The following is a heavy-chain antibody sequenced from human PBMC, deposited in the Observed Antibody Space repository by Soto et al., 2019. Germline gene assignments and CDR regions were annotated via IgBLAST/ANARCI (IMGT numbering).Heavy chain of an antibody. CDR1: GGSISSYY. V-gene: IGHV4-59*01. J-gene: IGHJ3*02. CDR3: ARDRSAFDI. D-gene: IGHD1-26*01. CDR2: IYYSGST. Sequence: NPSETLSLTCTVSGGSISSYYWSWIRQPPGKGLEWIGYIYYSGSTNYNPSLKSRVTISVDTAKNQFSLKLSSVTAADTAVYYCARDRSAFDIWGQGTMVTVSS.